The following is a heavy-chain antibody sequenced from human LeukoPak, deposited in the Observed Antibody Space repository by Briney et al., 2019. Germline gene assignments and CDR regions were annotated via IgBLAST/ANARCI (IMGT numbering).Heavy chain of an antibody. D-gene: IGHD4-17*01. J-gene: IGHJ6*03. CDR1: GFTYIYYS. V-gene: IGHV3-72*01. CDR2: TRNKANSYTT. CDR3: ARVSFFRYGDYLYYYYYYYMDV. Sequence: GGSLRLPCAASGFTYIYYSMNWVRQVPGKGLEWVGRTRNKANSYTTEYAASVKGRFTISRDDSKNSLYLQMNSLKTEDTAVYYCARVSFFRYGDYLYYYYYYYMDVWGKGTTVTVSS.